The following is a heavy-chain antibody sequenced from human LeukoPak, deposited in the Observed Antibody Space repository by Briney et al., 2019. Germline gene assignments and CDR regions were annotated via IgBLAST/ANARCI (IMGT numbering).Heavy chain of an antibody. V-gene: IGHV1-2*02. J-gene: IGHJ4*02. D-gene: IGHD1-26*01. CDR3: ARGVSGSHYDS. CDR2: INPNSGGT. Sequence: ASVKVSCKASGYTFTGYYIHWVRQAPGQGLEWMGWINPNSGGTNFAQKFQGRVTMISDTSISTAYMELSRLTSDDTAMFYCARGVSGSHYDSWGQGNLVTVSS. CDR1: GYTFTGYY.